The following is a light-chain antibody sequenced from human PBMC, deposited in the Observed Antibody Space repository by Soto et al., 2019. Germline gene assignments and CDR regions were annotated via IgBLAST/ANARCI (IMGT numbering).Light chain of an antibody. J-gene: IGKJ4*01. Sequence: DIQMTQSPSSLSASVGDRVTITCQASQDISNYLIWYQQKPGKAPKLLIYDASILETEVPSRFSGSRAGTSFSMSISTVQLADIATYYGHEYDNLPLSYGGGTKVESK. V-gene: IGKV1-33*01. CDR3: HEYDNLPLS. CDR2: DAS. CDR1: QDISNY.